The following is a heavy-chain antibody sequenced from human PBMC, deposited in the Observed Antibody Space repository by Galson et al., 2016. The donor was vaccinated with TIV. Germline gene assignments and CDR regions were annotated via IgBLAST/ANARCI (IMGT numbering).Heavy chain of an antibody. J-gene: IGHJ6*03. CDR3: ARGVGTVMGQYYMDV. CDR1: GGTFSAYA. D-gene: IGHD5-18*01. V-gene: IGHV1-69*05. Sequence: SVKVSCKASGGTFSAYAINWVRQAPGQGLEWMGGIIPMFGTANYAQKFQGRVTITTDESTSTAYMELSSLKSEDTAVYYCARGVGTVMGQYYMDVWGKGTTVTVSS. CDR2: IIPMFGTA.